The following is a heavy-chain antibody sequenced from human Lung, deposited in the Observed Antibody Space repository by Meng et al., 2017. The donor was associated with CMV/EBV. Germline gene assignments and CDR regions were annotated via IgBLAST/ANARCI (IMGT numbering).Heavy chain of an antibody. D-gene: IGHD2-15*01. CDR1: GFSFSSYW. V-gene: IGHV3-7*01. CDR2: IKQDGSEK. J-gene: IGHJ3*01. Sequence: GGSLRLSCVASGFSFSSYWMTWVRQAPGKGLEWVASIKQDGSEKYYVDSVKGRFTISRDNANNSLYLQMNSLRAEDTAVYYCAAVTLTLDFWGQGTMVTVSS. CDR3: AAVTLTLDF.